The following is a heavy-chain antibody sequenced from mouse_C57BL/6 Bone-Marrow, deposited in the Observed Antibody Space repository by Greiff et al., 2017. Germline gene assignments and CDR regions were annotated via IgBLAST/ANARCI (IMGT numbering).Heavy chain of an antibody. CDR3: ARRGDGYYLFAY. Sequence: QVQLQQSGAELARPGASVKMSCNASGYTFTSYTMHWVKQRPGQGLEWIGYINPSSGYPKYNQKFKDKATLTADKSSSTAYMQLSSLTSEDSAVYYCARRGDGYYLFAYWGQVTLGTVSA. V-gene: IGHV1-4*01. CDR2: INPSSGYP. D-gene: IGHD2-3*01. J-gene: IGHJ3*01. CDR1: GYTFTSYT.